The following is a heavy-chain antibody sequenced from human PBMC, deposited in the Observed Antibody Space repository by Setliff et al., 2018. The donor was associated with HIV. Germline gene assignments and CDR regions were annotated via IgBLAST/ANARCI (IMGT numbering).Heavy chain of an antibody. J-gene: IGHJ5*02. CDR2: IYYSGST. D-gene: IGHD5-12*01. CDR1: GASTSSNTYS. V-gene: IGHV4-39*07. CDR3: ARGTRYSGDGNPNWFDP. Sequence: PSETLSLTCTVSGASTSSNTYSWVWIRQPPGKGLEWIGSIYYSGSTYYNPSLKSRVTISGDTSKNQFSLELTSVTAADTAVYYCARGTRYSGDGNPNWFDPWGQGTLVTVSS.